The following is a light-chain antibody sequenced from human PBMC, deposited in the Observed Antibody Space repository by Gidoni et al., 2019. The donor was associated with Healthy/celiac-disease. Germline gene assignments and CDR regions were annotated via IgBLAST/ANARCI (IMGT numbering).Light chain of an antibody. J-gene: IGKJ1*01. CDR1: QVISTY. CDR3: QQYYSHPPT. Sequence: LQMLHSPSSLSASVGDRVTITCPASQVISTYLKWYQQKPGKAPKLLIYDASSLEIGVPSRFSGSGSGTDFTLTISSLQSEDFATYYCQQYYSHPPTFGQGTKVEIK. CDR2: DAS. V-gene: IGKV1-33*01.